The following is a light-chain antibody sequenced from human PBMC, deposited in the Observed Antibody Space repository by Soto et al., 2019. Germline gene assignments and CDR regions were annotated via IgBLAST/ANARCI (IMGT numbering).Light chain of an antibody. J-gene: IGKJ1*01. CDR3: QQSYSTWT. CDR2: AAS. Sequence: IQMTQSPSSLSASVADRVTITCRASQSISSYLNWYQQKPGKAPKLLIYAASSLQSGVPSRFSGSGSGTDFTLTISSLQPEDFATYYCQQSYSTWTFGQGTKVDIK. V-gene: IGKV1-39*01. CDR1: QSISSY.